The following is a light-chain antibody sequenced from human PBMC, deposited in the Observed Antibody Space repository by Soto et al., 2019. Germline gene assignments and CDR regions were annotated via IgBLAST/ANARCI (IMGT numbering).Light chain of an antibody. J-gene: IGKJ2*01. CDR2: DAS. CDR3: QQFNSYLYT. Sequence: AIQLTQSPSSLSASVGDRVTITCRASQGISSALAWYQQKPGKAPKLLVYDASSLESGVPSRFSGSGSGTDFTLTISSLQPEDFATYYCQQFNSYLYTFGQGTKLEIK. V-gene: IGKV1-13*02. CDR1: QGISSA.